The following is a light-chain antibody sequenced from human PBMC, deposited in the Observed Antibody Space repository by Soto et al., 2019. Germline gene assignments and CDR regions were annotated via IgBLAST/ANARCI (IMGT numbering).Light chain of an antibody. V-gene: IGKV3-15*01. J-gene: IGKJ2*01. CDR1: QSVSSN. CDR2: GAS. CDR3: QHYISYST. Sequence: EIVMTQSPATLSVSPGERATLSCRASQSVSSNLAWYQQNPGQAPRLLIYGASTRATGIPARFSGSGSGTEFTLTISSLQPDDFATYYCQHYISYSTFGQGTKLEIK.